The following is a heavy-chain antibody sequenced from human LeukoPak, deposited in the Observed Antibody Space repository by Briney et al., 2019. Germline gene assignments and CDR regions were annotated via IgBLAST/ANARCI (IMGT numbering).Heavy chain of an antibody. Sequence: GGSLRLSCAASGFDFDDYAMQWVRQDPGKGLEWVSGISWNSNTKGYADSVKGRFTISRDNAKHSLYLQMDSLRPEDTALYYCAKDIVGSAMTGIDYWGQGTLVTVSS. CDR1: GFDFDDYA. CDR3: AKDIVGSAMTGIDY. V-gene: IGHV3-9*01. J-gene: IGHJ4*02. CDR2: ISWNSNTK. D-gene: IGHD1-1*01.